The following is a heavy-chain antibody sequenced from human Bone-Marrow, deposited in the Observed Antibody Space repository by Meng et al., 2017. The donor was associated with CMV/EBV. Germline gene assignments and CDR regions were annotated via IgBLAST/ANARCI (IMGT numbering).Heavy chain of an antibody. D-gene: IGHD3-22*01. CDR3: AREGLDYYDSSGYPPWYYGMDV. CDR2: ISSSSSYI. CDR1: GFTFSSYN. V-gene: IGHV3-21*01. Sequence: GESLKISCAASGFTFSSYNMNWVRQAPGKGLEWVSSISSSSSYIYYADSVKGRFTISRDNAKNALYLQMNSLRAEDTAVYYCAREGLDYYDSSGYPPWYYGMDVWGQGTTVTVSS. J-gene: IGHJ6*02.